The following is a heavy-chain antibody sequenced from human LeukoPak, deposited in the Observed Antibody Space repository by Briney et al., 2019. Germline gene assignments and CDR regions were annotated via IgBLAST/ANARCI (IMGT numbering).Heavy chain of an antibody. CDR2: VNESGGT. V-gene: IGHV4-34*01. J-gene: IGHJ5*02. Sequence: PSETLSLTCAVYIDSFSNYHWNWIRQTPAKGMEWIGEVNESGGTNISPSLRSRVILSVDTSKNQFSLRLISVTVADTAIYYCARGQGATVPQVGKNWFDPWGQGTRVTVSS. CDR3: ARGQGATVPQVGKNWFDP. D-gene: IGHD1-26*01. CDR1: IDSFSNYH.